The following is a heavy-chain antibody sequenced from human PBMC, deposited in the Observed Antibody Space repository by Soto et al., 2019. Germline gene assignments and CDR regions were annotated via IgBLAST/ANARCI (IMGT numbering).Heavy chain of an antibody. J-gene: IGHJ4*02. Sequence: EVQLLESGGGLVQPGGSLRLSCAASGFTFSSYAMSWVRQAPGKGLEWVSAIGVSGDTTYYADSVKGRFTISRDNSKNTLYLQMGSLRAEETAVYYCATVRRFGELRSLSGGQGTLVTVSS. CDR2: IGVSGDTT. D-gene: IGHD3-10*01. V-gene: IGHV3-23*01. CDR1: GFTFSSYA. CDR3: ATVRRFGELRSLS.